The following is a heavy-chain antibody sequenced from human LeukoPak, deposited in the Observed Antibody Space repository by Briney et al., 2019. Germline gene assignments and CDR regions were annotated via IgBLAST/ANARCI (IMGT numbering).Heavy chain of an antibody. D-gene: IGHD5-18*01. CDR2: INPNSGGT. CDR3: AREMTWIQLED. CDR1: GYTFTGYY. V-gene: IGHV1-2*02. J-gene: IGHJ4*02. Sequence: GASVNVSCKASGYTFTGYYMHWVRQAPGQGLEWMGWINPNSGGTNYAQKFQGRVTMTRDTSISTAYMELSRLRSDDTAVYYCAREMTWIQLEDWGRETLVSVS.